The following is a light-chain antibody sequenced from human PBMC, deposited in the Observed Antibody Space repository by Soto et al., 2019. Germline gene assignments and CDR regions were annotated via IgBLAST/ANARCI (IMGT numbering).Light chain of an antibody. V-gene: IGKV1-33*01. CDR2: DGT. Sequence: DIQMTQSPSSLSASVGDRVTITCRASQGISNYLAWYQQKPGKAPKLLIYDGTKLETGVPSRFSGSGSGTEFTFTISSLQPEDTATYYCHQYFNPRTFGGGTKVDIK. CDR1: QGISNY. CDR3: HQYFNPRT. J-gene: IGKJ4*01.